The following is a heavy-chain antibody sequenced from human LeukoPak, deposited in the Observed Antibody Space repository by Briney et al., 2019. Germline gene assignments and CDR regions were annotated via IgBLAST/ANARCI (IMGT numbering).Heavy chain of an antibody. D-gene: IGHD3-9*01. CDR3: ARDRDDILTGYAGP. CDR2: IYYSGST. CDR1: GGSISSYY. V-gene: IGHV4-59*01. Sequence: SETLSLTCTVSGGSISSYYWSWIRQPPGKGLEWIGYIYYSGSTNYNPSLKSRVTISVDTSKNQFSLKLSSVTAADTAVYYCARDRDDILTGYAGPWGQGTLVTVSS. J-gene: IGHJ5*02.